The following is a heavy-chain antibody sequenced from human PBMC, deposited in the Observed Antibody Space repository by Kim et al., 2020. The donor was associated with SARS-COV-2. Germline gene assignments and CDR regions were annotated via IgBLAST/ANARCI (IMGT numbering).Heavy chain of an antibody. CDR2: ISSSSIYT. V-gene: IGHV3-11*05. Sequence: GGSLRLSCAASGFTFSDYYMSWIRQAPGKGLEWVSSISSSSIYTSYADSLKGRFTISRDNAKNSLYLHMNSPRADDTAVYYCARARGPVVPAAFDYWGQG. J-gene: IGHJ4*02. CDR3: ARARGPVVPAAFDY. CDR1: GFTFSDYY. D-gene: IGHD2-2*01.